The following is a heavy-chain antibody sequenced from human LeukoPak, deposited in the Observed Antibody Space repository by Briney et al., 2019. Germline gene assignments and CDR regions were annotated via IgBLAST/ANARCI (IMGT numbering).Heavy chain of an antibody. J-gene: IGHJ4*02. CDR3: VRGDYGDYTLFDY. Sequence: GGSLRLFCAASGFTVSSNCMSWVRQAPGKGLEWVSVIYSGGSTYYADSVKGRFTISRDNSKNTLYLQMNSLRAEDTAVYYCVRGDYGDYTLFDYWGQGTLVTVSS. CDR1: GFTVSSNC. V-gene: IGHV3-53*05. CDR2: IYSGGST. D-gene: IGHD4-17*01.